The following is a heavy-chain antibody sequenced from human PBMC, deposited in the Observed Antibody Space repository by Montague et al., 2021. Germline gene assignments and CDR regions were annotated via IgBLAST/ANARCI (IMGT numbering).Heavy chain of an antibody. CDR3: AVPSPYYYYGMDV. Sequence: SETLSLTCSVSGASISDYSWSWIRQPPGKGMEWIGYIYYSRGTTYNSSLTSRVTISVDTSKNQFSLNLSSVTAADTAFYYCAVPSPYYYYGMDVWGQGTTVTVSS. V-gene: IGHV4-59*01. J-gene: IGHJ6*02. CDR2: IYYSRGT. CDR1: GASISDYS.